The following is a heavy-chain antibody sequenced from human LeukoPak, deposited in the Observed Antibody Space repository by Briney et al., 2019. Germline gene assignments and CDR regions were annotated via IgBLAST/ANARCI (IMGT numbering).Heavy chain of an antibody. CDR1: GGSISSYY. J-gene: IGHJ4*02. Sequence: SETLSLTCTVSGGSISSYYWSWIRQPPGKGLEWIGEINHSGSTNYNPSLKSRVTISVDTSKNQFSLKLGSVTAADTAVYYCARGYSRFDYWGQGTLVTVSP. D-gene: IGHD4-11*01. CDR2: INHSGST. V-gene: IGHV4-34*01. CDR3: ARGYSRFDY.